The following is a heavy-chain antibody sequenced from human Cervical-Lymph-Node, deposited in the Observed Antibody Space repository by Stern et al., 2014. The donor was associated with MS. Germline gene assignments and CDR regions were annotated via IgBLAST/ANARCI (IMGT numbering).Heavy chain of an antibody. V-gene: IGHV4-31*03. CDR1: GGSMTNGGYY. CDR2: IYFNGHT. D-gene: IGHD3-10*01. J-gene: IGHJ5*02. Sequence: QLQLQESGPGLVKPSQTLSLTCSVSGGSMTNGGYYWSWIRQPPGKALEFIGYIYFNGHTYYNPSLRSRVILSVDTSQNRFSLKLNSVTAADTAVYYCARGPLASITMVWNFDPWGQGTLVTVSS. CDR3: ARGPLASITMVWNFDP.